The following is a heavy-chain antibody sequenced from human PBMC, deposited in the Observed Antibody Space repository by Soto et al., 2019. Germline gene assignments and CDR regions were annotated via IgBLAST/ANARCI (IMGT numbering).Heavy chain of an antibody. V-gene: IGHV4-31*03. D-gene: IGHD6-19*01. CDR3: ASVIEDSSGWFDP. Sequence: SETLSLTCTVSGGSISSGGYYWSWIRQHPGKGLEWIGYIYYSGSTYYNPSLKSRVTISVDTSKNQFSLKLSSVTAAATAVYYCASVIEDSSGWFDPWGQGPLLTAS. J-gene: IGHJ5*02. CDR1: GGSISSGGYY. CDR2: IYYSGST.